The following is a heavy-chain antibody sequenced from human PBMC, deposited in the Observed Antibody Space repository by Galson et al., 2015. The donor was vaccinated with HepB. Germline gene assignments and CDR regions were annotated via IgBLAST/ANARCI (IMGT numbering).Heavy chain of an antibody. CDR2: ISSSSSYI. J-gene: IGHJ6*02. CDR1: GFTFSSYS. CDR3: AAGDSYGSTYYYYYGMDV. V-gene: IGHV3-21*01. Sequence: SLRLSCAASGFTFSSYSMNWVRQAPGKGLEWVSSISSSSSYIYYADSVKGRFTISRDNAKNSLYLQMNSLRAEDTAVYYCAAGDSYGSTYYYYYGMDVWGQGTTVTVSS. D-gene: IGHD5-18*01.